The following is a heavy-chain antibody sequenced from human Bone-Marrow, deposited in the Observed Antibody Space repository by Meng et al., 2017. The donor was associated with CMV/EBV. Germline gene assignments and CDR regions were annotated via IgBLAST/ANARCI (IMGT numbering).Heavy chain of an antibody. V-gene: IGHV3-23*01. D-gene: IGHD2-2*01. CDR2: ISGSGGST. CDR1: GFTFSSYG. CDR3: AKNRPIVPAATFDY. Sequence: GESLKISCAASGFTFSSYGMHWVRQAPGKGLEWVSAISGSGGSTYYADSVKGRFTISRDNSKNTLYLQMNSLRAEDTAVYYCAKNRPIVPAATFDYWGQGTLVTVSS. J-gene: IGHJ4*02.